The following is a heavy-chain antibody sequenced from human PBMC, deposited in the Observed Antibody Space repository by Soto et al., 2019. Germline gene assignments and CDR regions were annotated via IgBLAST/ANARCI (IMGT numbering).Heavy chain of an antibody. V-gene: IGHV1-3*01. CDR3: ATSYDSGFDP. CDR1: GYTFTTYA. J-gene: IGHJ5*02. D-gene: IGHD5-12*01. Sequence: ASVKVSCKASGYTFTTYAMHWVRQAPGQKLEWMGWINAGNGKTKYSQKFQGRVTITRDTSATTAYMELRSLSSDDTAVYYCATSYDSGFDPWGQGTLVTVSS. CDR2: INAGNGKT.